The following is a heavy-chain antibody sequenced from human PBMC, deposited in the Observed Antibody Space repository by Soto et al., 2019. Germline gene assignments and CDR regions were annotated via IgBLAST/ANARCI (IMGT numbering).Heavy chain of an antibody. CDR3: ADSWLPTSY. CDR2: ISYDGQNR. Sequence: QGQLVESGGGVVQPGTSLRLSCGASGFAFNGYGMHWVRQAPGKGLEWVAAISYDGQNRYYADSMRGRITISRDNAKSTLYLQMNSLTVEDGAVYYCADSWLPTSYWGPGTLVTVSS. CDR1: GFAFNGYG. D-gene: IGHD3-10*01. J-gene: IGHJ4*02. V-gene: IGHV3-30*03.